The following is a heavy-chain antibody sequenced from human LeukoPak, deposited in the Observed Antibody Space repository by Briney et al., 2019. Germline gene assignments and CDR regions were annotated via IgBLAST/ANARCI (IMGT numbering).Heavy chain of an antibody. V-gene: IGHV4-59*01. CDR3: ARVGDSSGYEFDY. J-gene: IGHJ4*02. Sequence: SETLSLTCTVSGGSISSYYWSWIRQPPGKGLEWIGYIYYSGSTNYNPSLKSRVTISVDTSKNQFSLKLSSVTAADTAVYYCARVGDSSGYEFDYWGQGTLVTVSS. CDR1: GGSISSYY. CDR2: IYYSGST. D-gene: IGHD3-22*01.